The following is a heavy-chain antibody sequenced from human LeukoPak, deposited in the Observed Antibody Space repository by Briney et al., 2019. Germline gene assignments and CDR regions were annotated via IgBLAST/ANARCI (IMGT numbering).Heavy chain of an antibody. CDR2: INPSGGRT. D-gene: IGHD6-19*01. CDR1: GYTFTTYY. J-gene: IGHJ5*02. Sequence: ASVKVSCKASGYTFTTYYMHWVRQAPGQGLEWVRVINPSGGRTSYAQKFQGRVTMTRDMSTSTVYMELSSLRSEDTAVYYCASKDSSGWYEEAWGQGTLVTVSS. CDR3: ASKDSSGWYEEA. V-gene: IGHV1-46*01.